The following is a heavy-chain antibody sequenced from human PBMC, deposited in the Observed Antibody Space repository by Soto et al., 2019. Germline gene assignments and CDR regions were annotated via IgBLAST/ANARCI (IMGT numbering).Heavy chain of an antibody. V-gene: IGHV1-18*01. Sequence: QVQLVQSGAEVKKPGASVKVSCKASGYTFNSYGISWVRQAPGQGLEWMGWISAYNGNTNYVQKVQGRVTMTTDTSMRPAYTELRSVRSDNTALYYCAGGGGNDPRPVDYWGQGTLVTVSS. CDR3: AGGGGNDPRPVDY. D-gene: IGHD5-12*01. J-gene: IGHJ4*02. CDR2: ISAYNGNT. CDR1: GYTFNSYG.